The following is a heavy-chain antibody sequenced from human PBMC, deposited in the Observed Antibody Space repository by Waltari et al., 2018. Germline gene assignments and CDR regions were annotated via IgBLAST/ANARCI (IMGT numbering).Heavy chain of an antibody. CDR1: GDSISGYF. V-gene: IGHV4-4*07. J-gene: IGHJ3*02. Sequence: QVQLQESGPGLVKPSETLSLTCTVSGDSISGYFWTWIRQPAGEGLEWLGRSYASGGTNYNPSLRSRATISVDKSRNQVFLTLTSVTAADTALYFCARDNGRDRGYGIDIWGQGTMVTVSS. D-gene: IGHD1-26*01. CDR3: ARDNGRDRGYGIDI. CDR2: SYASGGT.